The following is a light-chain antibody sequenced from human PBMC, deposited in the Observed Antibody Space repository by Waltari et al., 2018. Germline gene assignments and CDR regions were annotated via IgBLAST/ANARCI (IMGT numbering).Light chain of an antibody. CDR2: GAS. Sequence: DIQMTQSPSSLSASVGDRVTITCRASQTINGWLAWYQQKPGKAPELLIHGASTLESGVPPRFSGSGSGTEFTLTISSVQPEDVATYYCQQYLLFWTFGQGTRVEIK. V-gene: IGKV1-5*01. CDR1: QTINGW. J-gene: IGKJ1*01. CDR3: QQYLLFWT.